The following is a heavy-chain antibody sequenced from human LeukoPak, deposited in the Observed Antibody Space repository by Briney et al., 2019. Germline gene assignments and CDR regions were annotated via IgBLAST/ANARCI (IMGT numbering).Heavy chain of an antibody. D-gene: IGHD2-2*01. V-gene: IGHV3-23*01. CDR3: AKVFTMPSYNPSNAFDI. Sequence: PGGSLRLSCAASGFTFSSYAMSWVRQAPGKGLEWVSAISGSGGSTYYADSVKGRFTISRDNSKNALYLQMNSLRAEDTAVYYCAKVFTMPSYNPSNAFDIWGQGTMVTV. CDR1: GFTFSSYA. CDR2: ISGSGGST. J-gene: IGHJ3*02.